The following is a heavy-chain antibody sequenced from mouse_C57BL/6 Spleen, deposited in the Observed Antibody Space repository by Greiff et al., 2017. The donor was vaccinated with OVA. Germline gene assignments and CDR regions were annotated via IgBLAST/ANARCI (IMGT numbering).Heavy chain of an antibody. J-gene: IGHJ4*01. CDR2: IDPEDGET. V-gene: IGHV14-2*01. CDR3: ARDYGSSYCAMGY. D-gene: IGHD1-1*01. CDR1: GFNIKDYY. Sequence: VQLQQSGAELVKPGASVTLSCTASGFNIKDYYMHWVNQRTEQGLEWIGRIDPEDGETKYAPKFQGKATITADTSSNTAYLQLRSLTSENTAGYDCARDYGSSYCAMGYWGQGASVTVS.